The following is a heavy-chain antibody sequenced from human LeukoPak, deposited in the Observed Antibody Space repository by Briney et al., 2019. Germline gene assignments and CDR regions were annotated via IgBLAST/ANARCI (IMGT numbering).Heavy chain of an antibody. CDR3: ARDLCSVEPAAPCNYFDY. V-gene: IGHV1-18*01. Sequence: ASVKVSCKASGYTLSRYGISWVRQAPGQGLEWMGWSSAYNENTNSALKVQGRVTMTTDTSTSTAYMELRSLRSDDTAVYYCARDLCSVEPAAPCNYFDYWGQGTLVTVSS. J-gene: IGHJ4*02. CDR1: GYTLSRYG. CDR2: SSAYNENT. D-gene: IGHD2-2*01.